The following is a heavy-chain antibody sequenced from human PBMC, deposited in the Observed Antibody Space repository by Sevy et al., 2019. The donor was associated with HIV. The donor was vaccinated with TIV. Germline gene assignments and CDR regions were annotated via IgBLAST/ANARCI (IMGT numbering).Heavy chain of an antibody. CDR3: ARDDGNYYFHY. J-gene: IGHJ4*02. CDR2: LKQDAGEK. Sequence: GGSLRLSCAASGFTSSKYWMGWVRQAPGKGLEWVANLKQDAGEKYYVDSVKGRFTISRDNAKNSLYLQMNSLRAEDTAVYFCARDDGNYYFHYWGQGTLVTVSS. D-gene: IGHD1-7*01. V-gene: IGHV3-7*01. CDR1: GFTSSKYW.